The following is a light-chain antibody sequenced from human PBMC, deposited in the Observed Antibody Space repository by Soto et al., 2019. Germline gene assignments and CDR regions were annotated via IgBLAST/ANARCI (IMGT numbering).Light chain of an antibody. J-gene: IGKJ5*01. CDR3: QQYNSWPRT. CDR1: QSVSSN. CDR2: GAS. V-gene: IGKV3-15*01. Sequence: EIVMTQSPATLSVSPGERATLSCRASQSVSSNLAWYQQKPGQAPRLLIYGASTRATGIPARFSGSGSGTEFTLTISSLQSEDFALYYCQQYNSWPRTFGQGTRLEIK.